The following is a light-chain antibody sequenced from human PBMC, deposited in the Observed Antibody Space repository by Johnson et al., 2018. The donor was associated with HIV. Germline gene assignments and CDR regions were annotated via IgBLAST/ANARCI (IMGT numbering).Light chain of an antibody. V-gene: IGLV1-51*01. CDR2: DNN. CDR1: RSNIGDNF. J-gene: IGLJ1*01. Sequence: QSVLTQPPSVSAAPGQKVTISCSGNRSNIGDNFVSWYQHLPGTAPKLLVYDNNKRPSGIPDRFSGSKSGTSATLGITGLQTGDEADYYCGTWDSSLSAVYYVFGTGTKVTVL. CDR3: GTWDSSLSAVYYV.